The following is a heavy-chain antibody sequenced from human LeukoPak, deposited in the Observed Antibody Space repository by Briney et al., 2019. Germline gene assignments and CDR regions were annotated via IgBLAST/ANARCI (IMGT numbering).Heavy chain of an antibody. D-gene: IGHD2-2*01. Sequence: RASVKVSCKASGGTFSSYAISWVRQAPGQGLEWMGGIIPIFGTANYAQKFQGRVTITADKSTSTAYMELSSLRSEDTAVYYCAREYQLPPHNWFDPWGQGTLVTVSS. CDR1: GGTFSSYA. CDR2: IIPIFGTA. J-gene: IGHJ5*02. V-gene: IGHV1-69*06. CDR3: AREYQLPPHNWFDP.